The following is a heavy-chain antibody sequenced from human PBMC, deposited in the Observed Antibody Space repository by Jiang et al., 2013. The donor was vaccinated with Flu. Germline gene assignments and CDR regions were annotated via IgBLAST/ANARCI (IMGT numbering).Heavy chain of an antibody. Sequence: GLVWVSRINSDGRSTSYADSVKGRFTISRDNAKNTLYLQMNSLRAEDTAVYYCARSPRINGGVTEDYWGQGTLVTVSS. CDR2: INSDGRST. CDR3: ARSPRINGGVTEDY. J-gene: IGHJ4*02. D-gene: IGHD7-27*01. V-gene: IGHV3-74*01.